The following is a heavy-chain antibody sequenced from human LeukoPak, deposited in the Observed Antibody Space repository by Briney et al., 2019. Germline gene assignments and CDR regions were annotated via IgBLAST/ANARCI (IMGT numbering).Heavy chain of an antibody. D-gene: IGHD5-24*01. J-gene: IGHJ4*02. CDR1: GGSFSGYY. Sequence: SETLSLTCAVYGGSFSGYYWSWIRQPPGKGLEWMGEINHSGSTNYNPSLKSRVTISVDTSKNQFSLKLSSVTAADTAVYYCARVIYGYWVDYWGQGTLVTVSS. V-gene: IGHV4-34*01. CDR3: ARVIYGYWVDY. CDR2: INHSGST.